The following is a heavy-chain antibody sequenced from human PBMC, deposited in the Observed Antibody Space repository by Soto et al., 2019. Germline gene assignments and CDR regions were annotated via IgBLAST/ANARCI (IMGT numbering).Heavy chain of an antibody. D-gene: IGHD3-3*01. Sequence: GGSLRLSCAASGFTFSSYGMHWVRQAPGKGLEWVAVIWYDGSNKYYADSVKGRFTISRDNSKNTLYLQMNSLRAEDTAVYYCASALVNYDFWPFDYWGQGTLVTVSS. CDR3: ASALVNYDFWPFDY. J-gene: IGHJ4*02. CDR1: GFTFSSYG. CDR2: IWYDGSNK. V-gene: IGHV3-33*01.